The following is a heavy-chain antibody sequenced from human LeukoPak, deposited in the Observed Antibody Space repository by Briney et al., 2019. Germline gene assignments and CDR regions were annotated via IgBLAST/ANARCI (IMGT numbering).Heavy chain of an antibody. CDR1: GYTFTGYY. CDR2: INPNSGGT. Sequence: ASVKVSCKASGYTFTGYYMHWVRQAPGQGLEWMGWINPNSGGTNYAQKFQGRVTMTRDTSISTAYMELSRLRSDDTAVYYCARDSDSSSWYWALDIWGQGTMVTVSS. V-gene: IGHV1-2*02. D-gene: IGHD6-13*01. J-gene: IGHJ3*02. CDR3: ARDSDSSSWYWALDI.